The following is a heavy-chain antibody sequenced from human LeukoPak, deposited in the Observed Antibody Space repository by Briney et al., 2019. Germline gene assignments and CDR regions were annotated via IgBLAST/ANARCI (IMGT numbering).Heavy chain of an antibody. V-gene: IGHV4-30-2*01. CDR1: GGSISSGGYS. J-gene: IGHJ3*02. D-gene: IGHD3-16*01. CDR3: ARSSVGGAFDI. Sequence: SETLSLTCAVSGGSISSGGYSWSWIRQPPGKGLEWIGYIYRSGSTYYNPSLKSRVTISVDRSKNQFSLKLSSVTAADTAVYYCARSSVGGAFDIWGQGTMVTVSS. CDR2: IYRSGST.